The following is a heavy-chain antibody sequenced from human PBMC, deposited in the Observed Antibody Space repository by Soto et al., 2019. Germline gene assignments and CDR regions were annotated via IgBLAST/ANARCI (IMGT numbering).Heavy chain of an antibody. CDR3: ARDIAAAGGGNWFDP. CDR1: GYTFTGYY. V-gene: IGHV1-2*02. CDR2: INPNSGGT. D-gene: IGHD6-13*01. Sequence: QVQLVQSGAEVKKPGASVKVSCKASGYTFTGYYMHWVRQAPGQGLEWMGWINPNSGGTNYAQKFQGRVTMTRDTSISTAYMELSRLRSDDTAVYYCARDIAAAGGGNWFDPWGQGTLVTVSS. J-gene: IGHJ5*02.